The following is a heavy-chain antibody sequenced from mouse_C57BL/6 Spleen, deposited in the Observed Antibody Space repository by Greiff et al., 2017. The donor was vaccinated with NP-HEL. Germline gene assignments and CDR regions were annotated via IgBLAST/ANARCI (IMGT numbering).Heavy chain of an antibody. CDR3: SREVSTTVVATDFDV. V-gene: IGHV1-15*01. CDR2: IDTETGGT. Sequence: QVQLKESGAELVRPGASVTLSCKASGYTFTDYEMHWVKQTPVHGLEWIGAIDTETGGTAYNQKFKGKAILTADKSSSTAYMELRSLTSEDSAVYYCSREVSTTVVATDFDVWGTGTTVTVSS. J-gene: IGHJ1*03. D-gene: IGHD1-1*01. CDR1: GYTFTDYE.